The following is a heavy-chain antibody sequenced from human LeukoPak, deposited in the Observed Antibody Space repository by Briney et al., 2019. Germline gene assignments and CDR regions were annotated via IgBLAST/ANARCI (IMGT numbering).Heavy chain of an antibody. CDR1: GFTFSSYG. V-gene: IGHV3-30*18. J-gene: IGHJ4*02. CDR2: ISYDGSNK. Sequence: GGSLRLSCAASGFTFSSYGMHWVRQAPGKGLEWVAVISYDGSNKYYADSVKGRFTISRDNSKNTLYLQMNSLRAEDTAVYYCAKDGYSGYDLAFDYWGQGTLVTVSS. CDR3: AKDGYSGYDLAFDY. D-gene: IGHD5-12*01.